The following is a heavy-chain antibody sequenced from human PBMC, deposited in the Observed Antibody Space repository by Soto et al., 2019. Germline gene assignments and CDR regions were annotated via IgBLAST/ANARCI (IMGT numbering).Heavy chain of an antibody. CDR3: ARVGRIQLWFSNYYYGMDV. Sequence: ASVKVSCKASGYTFTSYDINWVRQATGQGLEWMGWMNPNSGNTGYAQKFQGRVTMTRNTSISTAYMELSSLRSEDTAVYHCARVGRIQLWFSNYYYGMDVWGQGTTVTVSS. CDR1: GYTFTSYD. CDR2: MNPNSGNT. V-gene: IGHV1-8*01. D-gene: IGHD5-18*01. J-gene: IGHJ6*02.